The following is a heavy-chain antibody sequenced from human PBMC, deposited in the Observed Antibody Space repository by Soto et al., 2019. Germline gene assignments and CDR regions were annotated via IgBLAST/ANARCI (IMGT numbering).Heavy chain of an antibody. V-gene: IGHV4-34*01. J-gene: IGHJ6*02. D-gene: IGHD3-10*01. CDR3: ARGGVTIKSDRWFGLLFEFYYDYGVDV. Sequence: SETLSLTCAVYGGSFSGYYWSWIRQPPGKGLEWIGEINHSGSTNYNPSLKSRVTISVDTSKNQFSLKLSSVTAADTAVYYCARGGVTIKSDRWFGLLFEFYYDYGVDVWGHGTPVTVSS. CDR1: GGSFSGYY. CDR2: INHSGST.